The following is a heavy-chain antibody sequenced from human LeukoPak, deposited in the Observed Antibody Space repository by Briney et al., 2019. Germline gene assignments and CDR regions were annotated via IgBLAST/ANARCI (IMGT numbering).Heavy chain of an antibody. CDR2: IIPIFGTA. CDR1: GGTFSSYA. V-gene: IGHV1-69*05. CDR3: GGGGNYCTNGVCYDAFDI. Sequence: SVKVSCKASGGTFSSYAISWVRQAPGQGLEWMGGIIPIFGTANYAQKFQGRVTITTDESTSTAYMELSSLRSEDTGLDYRGGGGNYCTNGVCYDAFDIWGQGTMVTVSS. J-gene: IGHJ3*02. D-gene: IGHD2-8*01.